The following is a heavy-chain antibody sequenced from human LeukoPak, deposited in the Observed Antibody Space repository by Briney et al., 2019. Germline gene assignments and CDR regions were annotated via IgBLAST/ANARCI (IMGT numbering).Heavy chain of an antibody. V-gene: IGHV3-33*01. Sequence: TGGSLRLSCAASGFTFSSYGMHWVHQAPGKGLERVAVIWYDGSNKYYADSVKGRFTISRDNSKNTLYLQMNSLRAEDTAVYYCARGTTYSSGWYYFDYWGQGTLVTVSS. J-gene: IGHJ4*02. CDR2: IWYDGSNK. CDR3: ARGTTYSSGWYYFDY. CDR1: GFTFSSYG. D-gene: IGHD6-19*01.